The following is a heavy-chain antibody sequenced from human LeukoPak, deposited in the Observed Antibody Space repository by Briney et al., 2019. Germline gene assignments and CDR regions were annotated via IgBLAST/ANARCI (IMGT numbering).Heavy chain of an antibody. Sequence: PGGSLRLSCAASGFTFSSYGMHWVRQAPGKGLKWGAVIWYDGSNKYYADSVKGRFTISRDNSKNTLYLQMNSLRAEDTAVYYCARDFLDAFDIWGQGTMVTVSS. CDR2: IWYDGSNK. CDR3: ARDFLDAFDI. CDR1: GFTFSSYG. V-gene: IGHV3-33*01. D-gene: IGHD2/OR15-2a*01. J-gene: IGHJ3*02.